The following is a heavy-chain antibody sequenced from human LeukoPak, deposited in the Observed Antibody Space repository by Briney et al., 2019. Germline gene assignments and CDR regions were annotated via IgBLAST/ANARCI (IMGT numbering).Heavy chain of an antibody. V-gene: IGHV3-21*01. D-gene: IGHD2-2*01. CDR1: GFTFSSYS. CDR2: ISSSSSYI. CDR3: ARDSCSSTSCYAGSRTPVDY. Sequence: GGSLRLSCAASGFTFSSYSMNWVRQAPGKGLEWVSSISSSSSYIYYADSVKGRFTISRDTAKSSLYLQMHGLGAEDTAVYYCARDSCSSTSCYAGSRTPVDYWGQGILVTVSS. J-gene: IGHJ4*02.